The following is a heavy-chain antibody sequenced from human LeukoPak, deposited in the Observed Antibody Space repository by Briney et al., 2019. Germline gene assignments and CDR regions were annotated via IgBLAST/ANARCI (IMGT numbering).Heavy chain of an antibody. CDR1: GGSISSYY. D-gene: IGHD2-15*01. V-gene: IGHV4-4*07. Sequence: NPSETLSLTCTVSGGSISSYYWSWIRQPAGKGLEWIGRIYTSGSTNYNPSLKSRVTISVDTSKNQFSLKLSSVTAADTAVYYCARILEVVADRDYWGQGTLVTVSS. CDR2: IYTSGST. CDR3: ARILEVVADRDY. J-gene: IGHJ4*02.